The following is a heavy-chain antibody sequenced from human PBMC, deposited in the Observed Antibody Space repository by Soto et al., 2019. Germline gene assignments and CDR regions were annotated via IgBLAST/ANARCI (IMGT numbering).Heavy chain of an antibody. Sequence: QVHLVQSGAEVKKPGASVKVSCKGSGYAFTTYGITWVRQAPGQGLEWMGWISAHNGNTNYAQKLQGRVTVTRDTSTSPAYLELRILRSDDTAVYYCARGRYGDYWGQGALVSVSS. J-gene: IGHJ4*02. D-gene: IGHD1-1*01. V-gene: IGHV1-18*01. CDR1: GYAFTTYG. CDR2: ISAHNGNT. CDR3: ARGRYGDY.